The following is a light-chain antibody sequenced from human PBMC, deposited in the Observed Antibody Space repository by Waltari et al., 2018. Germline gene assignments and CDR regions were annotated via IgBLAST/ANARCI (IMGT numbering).Light chain of an antibody. V-gene: IGKV3-15*01. Sequence: EIVMTQSPATLSVSPGERATLSCRASQSVRSNLAWYQQKPGQAPRLLVFGSSTRATGLPARFSGSGSGTEFTLTISSLQSEDFAVYYCQQYENWPYTFGQGTKLEIK. J-gene: IGKJ2*01. CDR2: GSS. CDR1: QSVRSN. CDR3: QQYENWPYT.